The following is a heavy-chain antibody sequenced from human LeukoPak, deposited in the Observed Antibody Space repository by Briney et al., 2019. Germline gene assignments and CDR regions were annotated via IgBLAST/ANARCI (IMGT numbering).Heavy chain of an antibody. V-gene: IGHV4-59*11. J-gene: IGHJ4*02. CDR1: GGSISSHC. Sequence: SETLSLTCTVSGGSISSHCWSWIRQPPGKGLEWIGYIYYSGSTNYNPSLKSRVTISVDTSKNQFSLKLSSVTAADTAVYYCARSKYYYDSSGYYPWGQGTLVTVSS. D-gene: IGHD3-22*01. CDR2: IYYSGST. CDR3: ARSKYYYDSSGYYP.